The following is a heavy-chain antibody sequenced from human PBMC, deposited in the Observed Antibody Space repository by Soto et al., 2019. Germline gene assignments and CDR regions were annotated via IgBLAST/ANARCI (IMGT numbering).Heavy chain of an antibody. CDR3: ARDASYYSLWSGYYPSRNGMDV. Sequence: QVQVVESGGGVVQPGRSLRLSCAASGFTFSSFGMHWVRQAPGKGLEWVSLIWYDGSKKSYGDSVKGRFTISRDNSRNKVYMQMSSMIADNTAIYYCARDASYYSLWSGYYPSRNGMDVWGQATTVTVS. CDR2: IWYDGSKK. J-gene: IGHJ6*02. D-gene: IGHD3-3*01. CDR1: GFTFSSFG. V-gene: IGHV3-33*01.